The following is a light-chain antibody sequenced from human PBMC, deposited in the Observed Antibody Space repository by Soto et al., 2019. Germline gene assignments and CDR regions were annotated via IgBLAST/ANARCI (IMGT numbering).Light chain of an antibody. CDR2: KAS. CDR1: QSISTW. V-gene: IGKV1-5*03. J-gene: IGKJ4*01. Sequence: DIRMTQSPSTLSASVGERVTITCRASQSISTWLAWYQQKPGKAPKLLIYKASNLEDGVPSRFSGSGSGTEYTITISSLQPDDFATYYCQQYNTYPLTFGGGTTVEIK. CDR3: QQYNTYPLT.